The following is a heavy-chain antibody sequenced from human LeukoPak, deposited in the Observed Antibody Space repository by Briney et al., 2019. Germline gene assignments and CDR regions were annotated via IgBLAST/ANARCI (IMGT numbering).Heavy chain of an antibody. CDR1: GFTFTSYT. CDR3: AREYYDSTGYYSFDY. CDR2: ITGGSGTI. V-gene: IGHV3-48*02. Sequence: GGSLRLSCATSGFTFTSYTMNGVRQAPGKGLEWISFITGGSGTIDYADSVKGRFTISRDNAKNSLYLPMDRLRDEDTAVYYCAREYYDSTGYYSFDYWGQGTLVTVSS. J-gene: IGHJ4*02. D-gene: IGHD3-22*01.